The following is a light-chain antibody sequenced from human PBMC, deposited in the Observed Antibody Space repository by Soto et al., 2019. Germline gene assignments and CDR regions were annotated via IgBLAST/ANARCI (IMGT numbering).Light chain of an antibody. V-gene: IGLV2-14*01. CDR1: SSDVGGYNY. Sequence: QSALTQPASVSGSPGQSITISCTGTSSDVGGYNYVSWYQQHPVKAPKLMIYDVTNRPSGVSDRFSRSKSGNTASLTISGLQAEDEADYYCSSYTSSSTPDVFGTGTKLTVL. CDR2: DVT. CDR3: SSYTSSSTPDV. J-gene: IGLJ1*01.